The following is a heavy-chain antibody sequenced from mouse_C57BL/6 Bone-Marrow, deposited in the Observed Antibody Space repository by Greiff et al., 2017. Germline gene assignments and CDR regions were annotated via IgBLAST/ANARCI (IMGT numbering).Heavy chain of an antibody. J-gene: IGHJ1*03. CDR1: GYTFTSYW. D-gene: IGHD3-1*01. Sequence: QVQLQQPGAELVRPGTSVTLSCKASGYTFTSYWMHWVKQRPGQGLEWIGVIDPSDSYTNYTQKFKGKATLTVDTSSSTAYMQLSSLTSEDSAVYYCARSGVWGTGTTVTVSS. CDR3: ARSGV. CDR2: IDPSDSYT. V-gene: IGHV1-59*01.